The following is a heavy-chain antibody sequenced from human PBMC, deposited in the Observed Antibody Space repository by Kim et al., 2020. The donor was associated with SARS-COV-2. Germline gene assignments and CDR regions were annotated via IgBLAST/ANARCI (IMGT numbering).Heavy chain of an antibody. D-gene: IGHD3-10*01. Sequence: GGSLRLSCAASGFTFSSYWMSWVRQAPGKGLEWVANIKQDGSEKYYVDSVKGRFTISRDNAKNSLYLQMNSLRAEDTAVYYCARDLITMVRGVINTDYYYYGMDVWGQGTTVTVSS. V-gene: IGHV3-7*03. CDR1: GFTFSSYW. CDR2: IKQDGSEK. CDR3: ARDLITMVRGVINTDYYYYGMDV. J-gene: IGHJ6*02.